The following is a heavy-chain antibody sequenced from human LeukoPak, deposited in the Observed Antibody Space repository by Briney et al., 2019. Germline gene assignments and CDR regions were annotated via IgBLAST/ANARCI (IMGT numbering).Heavy chain of an antibody. CDR3: AKASWVSNGDAVL. Sequence: PGGSRRLSCAASGFTVSSYAMSWVRQAPARGLEWVSSLRGDGSTFYADSVKGRFTLSRDESRNTVYFQLNSLRVEDTAVYYCAKASWVSNGDAVLWGQGTLVTVFS. CDR2: LRGDGST. V-gene: IGHV3-23*01. D-gene: IGHD1-1*01. J-gene: IGHJ4*02. CDR1: GFTVSSYA.